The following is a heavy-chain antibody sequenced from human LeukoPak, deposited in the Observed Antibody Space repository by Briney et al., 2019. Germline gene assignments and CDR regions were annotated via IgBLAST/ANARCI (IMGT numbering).Heavy chain of an antibody. Sequence: GASVKVSCKASGYTFTSYAMHWVRQAPGQRLEWMGWINAGNGNTKYSQEFQGRVTITRDTSAGTAYMELSSLRSEDMAVYYCAKYDYGDLRGVLDIWGQEPLVTVS. CDR1: GYTFTSYA. D-gene: IGHD4-17*01. V-gene: IGHV1-3*03. J-gene: IGHJ4*02. CDR2: INAGNGNT. CDR3: AKYDYGDLRGVLDI.